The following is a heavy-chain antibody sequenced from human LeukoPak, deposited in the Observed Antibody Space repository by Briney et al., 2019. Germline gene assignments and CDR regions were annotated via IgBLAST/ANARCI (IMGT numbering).Heavy chain of an antibody. D-gene: IGHD3-16*01. V-gene: IGHV4-34*01. Sequence: SETLSLTCAVYGGSFSGYYWSWIRQPPGKGLEWIGEINHSGSTNYNPSLKSRVTISVDTSKIQFSLKLSSVTAADTAVYYCARRRGSSGVDYWGQGTLVTVSS. CDR3: ARRRGSSGVDY. CDR1: GGSFSGYY. J-gene: IGHJ4*02. CDR2: INHSGST.